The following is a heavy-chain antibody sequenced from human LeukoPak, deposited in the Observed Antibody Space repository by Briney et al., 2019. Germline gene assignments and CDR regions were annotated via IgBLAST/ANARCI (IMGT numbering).Heavy chain of an antibody. CDR1: GYTFTSYD. Sequence: ASVKVFFKASGYTFTSYDINWVRQATGQGLEWMGWMNPNSGNTGYAQMFQGRVTMTRNTSISTAYMELSSLRSEDTAVYYCARVDYYGSGSYYRYWGQGTLVTVSS. D-gene: IGHD3-10*01. V-gene: IGHV1-8*01. CDR2: MNPNSGNT. J-gene: IGHJ4*02. CDR3: ARVDYYGSGSYYRY.